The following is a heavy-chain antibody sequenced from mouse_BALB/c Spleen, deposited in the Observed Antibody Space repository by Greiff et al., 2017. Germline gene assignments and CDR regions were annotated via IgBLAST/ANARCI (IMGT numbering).Heavy chain of an antibody. J-gene: IGHJ4*01. D-gene: IGHD2-4*01. Sequence: EVQLQQSGAELVRPGALVKLSCKASGFNIKDYYMHWVKQRPEQGLEWIGRIDTANGNTKYDPKFQGKATITADTSSNTAYLQLSSLTSEDTAVYYCACYDYDNYAMDYWGQGTSVTVSS. V-gene: IGHV14-1*02. CDR1: GFNIKDYY. CDR3: ACYDYDNYAMDY. CDR2: IDTANGNT.